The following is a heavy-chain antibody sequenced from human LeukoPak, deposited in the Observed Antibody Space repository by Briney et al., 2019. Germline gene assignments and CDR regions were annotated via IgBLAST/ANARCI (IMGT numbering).Heavy chain of an antibody. Sequence: ASVKVSCKTSGYSFIDYTILWVRQAPGQGLEWMGWIHPNSGGTNYSPKFQGRVTMTRDTSLSSAYMELSRLRSDDTAVYYCARVPCGRTICPYYYYAMDVWGQGTTVTVSS. J-gene: IGHJ6*02. CDR3: ARVPCGRTICPYYYYAMDV. CDR2: IHPNSGGT. CDR1: GYSFIDYT. D-gene: IGHD2-15*01. V-gene: IGHV1-2*02.